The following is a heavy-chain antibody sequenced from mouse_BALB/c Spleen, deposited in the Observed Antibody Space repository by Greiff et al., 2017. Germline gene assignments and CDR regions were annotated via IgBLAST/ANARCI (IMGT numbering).Heavy chain of an antibody. J-gene: IGHJ4*01. CDR2: ISSGGSYT. CDR1: GFTFSSYA. V-gene: IGHV5-9-3*01. D-gene: IGHD1-1*01. Sequence: EVKLMESGGGLVKPGGSLKLSCAASGFTFSSYAMSWVRQTPEKRLEWVATISSGGSYTYYPDSVKGRFTISRDNAKNTLYLQMSSLRSEDTAMYYCASHYGSSYYAMDYWGQGTSVTVSS. CDR3: ASHYGSSYYAMDY.